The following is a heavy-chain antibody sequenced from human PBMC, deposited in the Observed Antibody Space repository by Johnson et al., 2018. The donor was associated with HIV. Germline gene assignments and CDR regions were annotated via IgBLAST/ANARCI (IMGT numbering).Heavy chain of an antibody. CDR3: ARERATLWFRASGAAFNI. Sequence: QVQLVESGGGLVKPGGSLRLSCAASGFSFSDYYLSWFRQAPGKGLEWVSYISSSATNIDYADSVKGRLTISRDNAKNSLYLQMNSLKAEDTAVYYCARERATLWFRASGAAFNIWGQGTMVTVSS. CDR1: GFSFSDYY. V-gene: IGHV3-11*04. D-gene: IGHD3-10*01. J-gene: IGHJ3*02. CDR2: ISSSATNI.